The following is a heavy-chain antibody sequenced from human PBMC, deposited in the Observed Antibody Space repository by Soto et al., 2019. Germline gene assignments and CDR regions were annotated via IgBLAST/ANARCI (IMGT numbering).Heavy chain of an antibody. CDR2: FYFTGST. Sequence: LQESGPGLVKPSETLSLTCTVSGASVSSDSHSWSWIRQPPGKGLEWIGCFYFTGSTKINPSLQNRVPISVDESKNQMSLRLNSVTAADTAVYYCVKDPRFYGMDVWGQGTTVTVSS. CDR1: GASVSSDSHS. CDR3: VKDPRFYGMDV. J-gene: IGHJ6*02. V-gene: IGHV4-61*01.